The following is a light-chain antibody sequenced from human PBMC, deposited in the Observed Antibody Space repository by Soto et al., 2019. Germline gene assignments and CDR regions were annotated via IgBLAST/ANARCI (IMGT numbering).Light chain of an antibody. CDR2: GNS. V-gene: IGLV1-40*01. CDR3: QSHDSSLSAYV. Sequence: QSFLTQPPSVSGAPGRRVTISCTGSSSNIGAGYDVHWYQQLPGTAPKLLIYGNSNRPSGVPDRSSGSKSGTSASLAITGLQAEDEADFYCQSHDSSLSAYVFGTGTKVTVL. J-gene: IGLJ1*01. CDR1: SSNIGAGYD.